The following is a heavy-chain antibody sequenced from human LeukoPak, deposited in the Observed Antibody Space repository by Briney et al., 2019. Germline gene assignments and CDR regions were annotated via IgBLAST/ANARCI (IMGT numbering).Heavy chain of an antibody. CDR2: ISSSSSTI. V-gene: IGHV3-48*01. Sequence: GGSLRLSCAASGFTFSSYSMNWVRQAPGKGLEWVSYISSSSSTIYYTESVKGRFTISRDNAKNSLSLQMNSLRAEDTAVYYCAREWVVGGTYDAFDMWGQGTKATVSS. D-gene: IGHD1-26*01. J-gene: IGHJ3*02. CDR3: AREWVVGGTYDAFDM. CDR1: GFTFSSYS.